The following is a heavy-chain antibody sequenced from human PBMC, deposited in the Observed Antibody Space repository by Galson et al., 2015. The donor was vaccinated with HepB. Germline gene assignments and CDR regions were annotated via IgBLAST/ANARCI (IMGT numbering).Heavy chain of an antibody. CDR1: GYTFTSYG. V-gene: IGHV1-18*01. J-gene: IGHJ6*02. CDR2: ISAYNGNT. D-gene: IGHD3-10*01. Sequence: SVKVSCKASGYTFTSYGISWVRQAPGQGPEWMGWISAYNGNTNYAQKLQGRVTMTTDTSTSTAYMELRSLRSDDTAVYYCAREGRFAVGSGSYRYYYYGMDVWGQGTTVTVSS. CDR3: AREGRFAVGSGSYRYYYYGMDV.